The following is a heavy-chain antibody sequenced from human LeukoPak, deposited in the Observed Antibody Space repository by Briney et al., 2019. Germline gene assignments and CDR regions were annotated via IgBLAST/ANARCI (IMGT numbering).Heavy chain of an antibody. V-gene: IGHV4-4*07. CDR3: ARASRFHYYDSSGYSPSKGAFDI. D-gene: IGHD3-22*01. CDR1: GGSISRYY. Sequence: SETLSLTCTVPGGSISRYYWSWIRQPAGKGLEWIGRIYTSGSTNYNPSLKSRVTISVDTSKNQFSLKLSSVTAADTAVYYCARASRFHYYDSSGYSPSKGAFDIWGQGTMVTVSS. J-gene: IGHJ3*02. CDR2: IYTSGST.